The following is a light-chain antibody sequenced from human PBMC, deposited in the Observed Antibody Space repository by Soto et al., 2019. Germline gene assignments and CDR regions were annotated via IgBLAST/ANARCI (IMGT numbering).Light chain of an antibody. CDR1: QSVSSY. J-gene: IGKJ5*01. Sequence: IVLTQSSATLSLSPGERATLSCRASQSVSSYLAWYQQKPGQAPRLLIYGTSNRATGIPDRFSGSGSETDFTLTISRLEPEDFAVYYCQHFGGTTFTFGQGTRLEIK. CDR2: GTS. V-gene: IGKV3-11*01. CDR3: QHFGGTTFT.